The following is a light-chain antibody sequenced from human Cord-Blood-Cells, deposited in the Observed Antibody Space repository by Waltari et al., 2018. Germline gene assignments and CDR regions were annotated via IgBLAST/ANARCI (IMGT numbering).Light chain of an antibody. J-gene: IGKJ3*01. Sequence: DIQLTQSPSSLSAAVGDRDTVTCRASQSISSYFNWYQQKPGKAPKLLIYAASTLQSVVPSRFSGSGSGTDFTLTISSLQPEDFATYYCQQSYITPFTFGPGTKVDIK. V-gene: IGKV1-39*01. CDR1: QSISSY. CDR3: QQSYITPFT. CDR2: AAS.